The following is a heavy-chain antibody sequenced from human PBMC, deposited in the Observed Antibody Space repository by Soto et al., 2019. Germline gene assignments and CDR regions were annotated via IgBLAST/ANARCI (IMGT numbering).Heavy chain of an antibody. CDR2: ISYDGSNK. J-gene: IGHJ6*02. D-gene: IGHD3-9*01. CDR1: GFTFSSYG. CDR3: AKENYDILTGYLNYYGMDV. Sequence: GGSLRLSCAASGFTFSSYGMHWVRQAPGKGLEWVAVISYDGSNKYYADSVKGRFTISRDNSKNTLYLQMNSLRAEDTAVYYCAKENYDILTGYLNYYGMDVWGQGTTVTVSS. V-gene: IGHV3-30*18.